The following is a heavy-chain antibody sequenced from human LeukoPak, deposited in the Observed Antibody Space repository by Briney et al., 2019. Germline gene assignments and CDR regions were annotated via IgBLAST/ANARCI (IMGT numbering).Heavy chain of an antibody. D-gene: IGHD6-13*01. Sequence: ASVKVSCKVSGYTLTELSMHWVRQAPGKGLEWMGGFDPEDGETIYAQKFQGRVTMTEDASTDTAYMELSSLRSEDTAVYYCATDRYSSSWYYFDYWGQGTLVTVSS. V-gene: IGHV1-24*01. CDR3: ATDRYSSSWYYFDY. CDR2: FDPEDGET. CDR1: GYTLTELS. J-gene: IGHJ4*02.